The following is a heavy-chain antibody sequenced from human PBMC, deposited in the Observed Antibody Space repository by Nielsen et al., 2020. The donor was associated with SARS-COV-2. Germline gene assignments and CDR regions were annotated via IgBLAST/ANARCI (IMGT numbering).Heavy chain of an antibody. D-gene: IGHD2-21*01. Sequence: GESLKISCAASGFTFSSYGMHWVRQAPGKGLEWVAVIWYDGSNKYYADSVKGRFTISRDNSKNTLYLQMNSLRAEDTAVYYCARDFSVGDGGRDYWGQGTLVTVSS. CDR3: ARDFSVGDGGRDY. V-gene: IGHV3-33*01. J-gene: IGHJ4*02. CDR2: IWYDGSNK. CDR1: GFTFSSYG.